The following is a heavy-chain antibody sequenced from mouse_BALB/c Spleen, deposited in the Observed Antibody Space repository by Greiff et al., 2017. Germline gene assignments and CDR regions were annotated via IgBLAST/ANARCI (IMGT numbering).Heavy chain of an antibody. CDR2: IWAGGST. CDR3: AREGLLRSPYAMDY. CDR1: GFSLTSYG. V-gene: IGHV2-9*02. Sequence: QVQLQQSGPGLVAPSQSLSITCTVSGFSLTSYGVHWVRQPPGKGLEWLGVIWAGGSTNYNSALMSRLSISKDNSKSQVFLKMNSLQTDDTAMYYCAREGLLRSPYAMDYWVQGTSVTVSS. D-gene: IGHD2-3*01. J-gene: IGHJ4*01.